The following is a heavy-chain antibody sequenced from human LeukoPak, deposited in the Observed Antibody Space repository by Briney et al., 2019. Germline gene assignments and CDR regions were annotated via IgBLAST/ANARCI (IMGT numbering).Heavy chain of an antibody. Sequence: SETLSLTCTVSGDSINDCYWTWIRQPPGKRLEWIGYIYYSGTTTYNPSLRSRVTISLDTSKNQFSLKLSSVTAADTAVYYCARRFCSSAGCHRTFNYFDPWGQGTLVTVSS. V-gene: IGHV4-59*01. D-gene: IGHD2-2*01. CDR2: IYYSGTT. J-gene: IGHJ5*02. CDR3: ARRFCSSAGCHRTFNYFDP. CDR1: GDSINDCY.